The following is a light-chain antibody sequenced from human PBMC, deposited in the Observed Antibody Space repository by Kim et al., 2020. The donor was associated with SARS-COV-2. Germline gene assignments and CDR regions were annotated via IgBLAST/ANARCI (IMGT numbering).Light chain of an antibody. J-gene: IGLJ2*01. CDR1: SLRSYY. CDR3: NSRDSNDNVV. Sequence: VALGQTGRIKCQGDSLRSYYATWYQQKPGQAPIVVIYGKDNRPSGILDRFSGSSSGNTASLTITGTQAGDEADYYCNSRDSNDNVVFGGGTKLTVL. V-gene: IGLV3-19*01. CDR2: GKD.